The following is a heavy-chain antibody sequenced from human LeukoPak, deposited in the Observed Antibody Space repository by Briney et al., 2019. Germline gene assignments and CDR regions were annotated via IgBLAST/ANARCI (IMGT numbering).Heavy chain of an antibody. CDR3: AKAVYGGNYYYYMDV. CDR2: IRYDGSNK. CDR1: GFTFSSYG. Sequence: GGSLRLSCAASGFTFSSYGMHWVRQAPGKGLEWVAFIRYDGSNKYYADSVKGRFTISRDNSKNTLYLQMNSLRAEDTAVYYCAKAVYGGNYYYYMDVWGKGTTVTISS. V-gene: IGHV3-30*02. J-gene: IGHJ6*03. D-gene: IGHD4-23*01.